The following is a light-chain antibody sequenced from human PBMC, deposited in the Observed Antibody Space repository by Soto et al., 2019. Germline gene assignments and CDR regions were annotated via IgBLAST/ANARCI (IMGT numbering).Light chain of an antibody. CDR1: QSVSSY. CDR3: QQRSHWPVT. Sequence: EIVLTQSPATLSLCPGERATLSCRASQSVSSYLAWYQQKPGQAPRLLIYDASSRATGIPARFSGSGSGTDFTLTISSLEPEDFAVYYCQQRSHWPVTFGQGTKVEIK. CDR2: DAS. V-gene: IGKV3-11*01. J-gene: IGKJ1*01.